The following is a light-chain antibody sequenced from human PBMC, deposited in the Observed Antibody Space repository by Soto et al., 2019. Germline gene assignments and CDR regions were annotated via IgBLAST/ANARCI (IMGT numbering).Light chain of an antibody. CDR2: KAS. Sequence: DIQMTQSPSTLSGSVGDRVTITCRASQTIGSWLAWYQQKPGKAPKLLIYKASTLKSGVPARFSGSGSGTEFTLIISSLQSEDSAVYYCQQYNSWLWTFGQGTKVDIK. J-gene: IGKJ1*01. CDR3: QQYNSWLWT. CDR1: QTIGSW. V-gene: IGKV1-5*03.